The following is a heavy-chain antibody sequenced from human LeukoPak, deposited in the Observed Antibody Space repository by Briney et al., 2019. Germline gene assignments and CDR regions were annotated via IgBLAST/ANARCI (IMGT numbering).Heavy chain of an antibody. V-gene: IGHV4-61*02. D-gene: IGHD6-13*01. Sequence: SETLSLTCTVSGGSISSGSYYWSWIRQPAGKGLEWIGRIYTSGSTNYNPSLKSRVTISVDTSRNQFSLRLSSVTAADTAVYYCARVTGYMTEDFFDYWGQGTLVTVSS. CDR2: IYTSGST. J-gene: IGHJ4*02. CDR3: ARVTGYMTEDFFDY. CDR1: GGSISSGSYY.